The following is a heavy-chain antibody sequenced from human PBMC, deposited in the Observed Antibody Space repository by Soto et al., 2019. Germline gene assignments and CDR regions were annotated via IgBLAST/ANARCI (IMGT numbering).Heavy chain of an antibody. D-gene: IGHD3-10*01. CDR3: ARHNYGSGSTYFEY. Sequence: QVQLQESGPGLVKPSETLSLTCTVSGGSISSYYWSWIRQPPGKGLEWIGYIYYSGSTNYNPSLKIRVTKSVDTSKNQFSLKLNSMTAADTAVYYCARHNYGSGSTYFEYWGQGTLVTVSS. CDR2: IYYSGST. J-gene: IGHJ4*02. CDR1: GGSISSYY. V-gene: IGHV4-59*08.